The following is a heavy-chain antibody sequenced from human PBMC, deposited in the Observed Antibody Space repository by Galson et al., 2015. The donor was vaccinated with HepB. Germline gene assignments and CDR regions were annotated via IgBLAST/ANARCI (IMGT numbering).Heavy chain of an antibody. CDR3: AQLGTGY. Sequence: SLRLSCAASGFSVYSNYMNWVRQAPGKGLEWVSIIYSSSSSTNYADFVRGRFTISRDTSKNTVYLQMSRLRADDTAMYYCAQLGTGYWGRGTLVTVSS. CDR2: IYSSSSST. D-gene: IGHD7-27*01. CDR1: GFSVYSNY. V-gene: IGHV3-53*01. J-gene: IGHJ4*02.